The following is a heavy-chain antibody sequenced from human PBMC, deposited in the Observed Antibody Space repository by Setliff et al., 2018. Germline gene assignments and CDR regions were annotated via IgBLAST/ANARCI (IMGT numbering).Heavy chain of an antibody. CDR1: GGSISSQD. Sequence: PSETLSLTCTVSGGSISSQDWSWIRQPPGKGLEWIAYIYYSGSTNYNPSLESRVTISVDTSKNQFSLKLSSVTAADTAVYYCAREWGSSSWSSPRYYYYGMDVWGQGTTVPVSS. CDR2: IYYSGST. J-gene: IGHJ6*02. V-gene: IGHV4-59*11. D-gene: IGHD6-13*01. CDR3: AREWGSSSWSSPRYYYYGMDV.